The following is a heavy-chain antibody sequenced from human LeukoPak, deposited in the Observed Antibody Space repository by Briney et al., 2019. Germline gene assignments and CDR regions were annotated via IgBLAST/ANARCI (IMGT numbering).Heavy chain of an antibody. CDR1: GDSISSSNW. J-gene: IGHJ5*02. CDR2: IYHSGST. V-gene: IGHV4-4*02. D-gene: IGHD6-25*01. Sequence: SSGTLSLTCAVSGDSISSSNWWTWVRQPPGKGLEWIGEIYHSGSTNYNPSLKSRLTMSLDKSKDQFSLKLTSVTAADTAVYYCAREAAGQWFDPWGQGTLVTVSS. CDR3: AREAAGQWFDP.